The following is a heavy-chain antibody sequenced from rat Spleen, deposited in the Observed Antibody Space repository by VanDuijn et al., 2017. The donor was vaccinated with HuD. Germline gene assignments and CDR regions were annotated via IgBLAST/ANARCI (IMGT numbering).Heavy chain of an antibody. CDR2: ITNAAGKV. CDR3: ARQWDY. Sequence: EVQLVESGGGLVQPGRSLKLSCAASGFTFSDYNMAWVRQAPKKGLEWVASITNAAGKVHYPDSVKGRFTISRDIAKSTLFLQMDSLRSEDTATYYCARQWDYWGQGVMVTVSS. CDR1: GFTFSDYN. J-gene: IGHJ2*01. V-gene: IGHV5-25*01.